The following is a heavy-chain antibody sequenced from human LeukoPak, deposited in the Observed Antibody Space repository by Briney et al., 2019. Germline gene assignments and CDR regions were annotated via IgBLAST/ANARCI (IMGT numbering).Heavy chain of an antibody. V-gene: IGHV4-34*01. CDR3: ASKGDSSGYYYFDY. J-gene: IGHJ4*02. CDR2: INHSGST. Sequence: SVTLSLTCAVYGGSFSGYYWSWIRQPPGKGLEWIGEINHSGSTNYNPSPKSRVTISVDTSKNQFSLKLSSVTAADTAVYYCASKGDSSGYYYFDYWGQGTLVTVSS. CDR1: GGSFSGYY. D-gene: IGHD3-22*01.